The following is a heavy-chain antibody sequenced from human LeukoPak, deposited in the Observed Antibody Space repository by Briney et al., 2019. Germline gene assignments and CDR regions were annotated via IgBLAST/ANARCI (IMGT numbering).Heavy chain of an antibody. CDR2: LYQTDST. D-gene: IGHD3-3*01. J-gene: IGHJ4*02. CDR3: AGSGYSTFDY. V-gene: IGHV4-38-2*01. Sequence: SETLSLTCAVSDYSISSGYYWGWIRQPPGKGLEWIGSLYQTDSTYYSPSLKSRVTISIDTSKNQFSLKLGSVTAADTAVYYCAGSGYSTFDYWGQGTLVTVSS. CDR1: DYSISSGYY.